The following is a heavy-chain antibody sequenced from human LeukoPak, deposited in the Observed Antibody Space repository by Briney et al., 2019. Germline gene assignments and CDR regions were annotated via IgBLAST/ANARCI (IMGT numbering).Heavy chain of an antibody. CDR2: IYHSGST. CDR1: GYSISSGYY. V-gene: IGHV4-38-2*02. D-gene: IGHD3-10*01. Sequence: SETLSLTCTVSGYSISSGYYWGWIRQPPGKGLEWIGSIYHSGSTYYNPSLKSRVTISVDTSKNQFSLKLSSVTAADTAVYYCARAQNYYGSGSYYSRLYYFDYWGQGTLVTVSS. CDR3: ARAQNYYGSGSYYSRLYYFDY. J-gene: IGHJ4*02.